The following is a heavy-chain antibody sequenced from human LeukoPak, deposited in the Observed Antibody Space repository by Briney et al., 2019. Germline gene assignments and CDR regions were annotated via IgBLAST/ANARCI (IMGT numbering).Heavy chain of an antibody. V-gene: IGHV4-30-4*07. J-gene: IGHJ3*02. Sequence: SQTLSLTCAVSGVSISSSTYSWSWLRQPPGKGLVWIGYIYYSGTTYYNPSLKSRVTISVDTSKNQFSLKLSSVTAADTAVYYCARDGTYYYAFDIWGQGTMVTVSS. CDR1: GVSISSSTYS. D-gene: IGHD3-10*01. CDR3: ARDGTYYYAFDI. CDR2: IYYSGTT.